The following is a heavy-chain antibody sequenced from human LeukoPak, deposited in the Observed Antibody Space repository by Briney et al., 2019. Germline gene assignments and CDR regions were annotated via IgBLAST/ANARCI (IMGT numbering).Heavy chain of an antibody. CDR1: GFTFSSYS. D-gene: IGHD5-18*01. Sequence: GGSLRLSCAASGFTFSSYSMNWVRQAPGKGLEWASSISSSSSYIYYADSVKGRFTISRDNAKNSLYLQMNSLRAEDTAVYYCARDRVDTAMVTNAFDIWGQGTMVTVSS. J-gene: IGHJ3*02. CDR3: ARDRVDTAMVTNAFDI. CDR2: ISSSSSYI. V-gene: IGHV3-21*01.